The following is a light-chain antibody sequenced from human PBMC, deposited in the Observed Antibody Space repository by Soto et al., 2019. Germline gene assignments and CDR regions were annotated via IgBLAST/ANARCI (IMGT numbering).Light chain of an antibody. Sequence: QSALAQPPSASASPGQSVTISCTGTSSHGGANKHVSWYQHHQGKAPKLIISDVTERPSGVPDRFSGSKSGNTASLTVSGLQSEDEADYDCGSYAGNNSWVFGGGTKVTV. CDR1: SSHGGANKH. CDR2: DVT. V-gene: IGLV2-8*01. J-gene: IGLJ3*02. CDR3: GSYAGNNSWV.